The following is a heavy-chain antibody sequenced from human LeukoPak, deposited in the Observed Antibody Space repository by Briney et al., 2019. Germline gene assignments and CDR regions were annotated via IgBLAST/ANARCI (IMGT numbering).Heavy chain of an antibody. CDR1: GFTFSGSA. D-gene: IGHD2-2*01. J-gene: IGHJ6*03. Sequence: GGSLRLSCAASGFTFSGSAMHWVRQASGKGLEWVGRIRSKANSYATAYAASVKGRFTISRDDSKNTAYLQMNSLKTEDTAVYYCTRQRYPSYCSSTSCYDYYYYYYMDVWGKGTTVTVSS. CDR3: TRQRYPSYCSSTSCYDYYYYYYMDV. V-gene: IGHV3-73*01. CDR2: IRSKANSYAT.